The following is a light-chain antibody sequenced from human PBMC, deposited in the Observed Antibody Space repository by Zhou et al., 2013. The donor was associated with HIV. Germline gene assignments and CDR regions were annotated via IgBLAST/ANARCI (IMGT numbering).Light chain of an antibody. CDR3: QQRMT. Sequence: EIVLTQSPATLSLSPGERATLSCRASQSVSSYLSWYQQKPGQAPRLLIYGTSNRATGIPPRFSGSGSGTDFTLTINSLEPEDFAVYYCQQRMTFGQGTRLE. CDR1: QSVSSY. J-gene: IGKJ5*01. CDR2: GTS. V-gene: IGKV3-11*01.